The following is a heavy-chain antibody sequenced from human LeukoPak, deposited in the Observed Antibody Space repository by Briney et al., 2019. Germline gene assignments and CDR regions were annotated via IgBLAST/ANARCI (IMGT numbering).Heavy chain of an antibody. CDR3: ARVGRYGYSLDH. CDR2: MNSYSGNT. Sequence: GASVKVSCKASGYTFTSYDINWVRQATGQGLGWMGWMNSYSGNTGYAQKFQGRVTMTRNTPISTAYMDLSGLRSEDTAGYYCARVGRYGYSLDHWGQGTLVTVSS. D-gene: IGHD5-24*01. V-gene: IGHV1-8*01. J-gene: IGHJ4*02. CDR1: GYTFTSYD.